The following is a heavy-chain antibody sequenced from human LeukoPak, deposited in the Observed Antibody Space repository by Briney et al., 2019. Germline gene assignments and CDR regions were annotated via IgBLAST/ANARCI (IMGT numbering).Heavy chain of an antibody. V-gene: IGHV4-34*01. CDR2: INHSGST. J-gene: IGHJ4*02. Sequence: PSEXLSLTCAXYXXSFSGYYWSWIRQPPGKGLEWIGEINHSGSTNYNPSLKSRVTISVDTSKNQFSLKLSSVTAADTAVYYCARVGTSRAAAGIDYWGQGTLVTVSS. CDR3: ARVGTSRAAAGIDY. D-gene: IGHD6-13*01. CDR1: XXSFSGYY.